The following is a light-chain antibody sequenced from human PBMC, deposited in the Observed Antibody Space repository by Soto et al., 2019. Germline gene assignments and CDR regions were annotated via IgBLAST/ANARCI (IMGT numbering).Light chain of an antibody. CDR1: QGINNY. V-gene: IGKV1-9*01. CDR3: QQFNDYPIT. Sequence: DIVLNPSPFFLSAAVGASVPITCRASQGINNYLAWYQQKPGKAPKVLISDASTLQSGVPSRFSGVGSGTGFTLTISSLHLEDFATYYCQQFNDYPITFGQGTRLEIK. CDR2: DAS. J-gene: IGKJ5*01.